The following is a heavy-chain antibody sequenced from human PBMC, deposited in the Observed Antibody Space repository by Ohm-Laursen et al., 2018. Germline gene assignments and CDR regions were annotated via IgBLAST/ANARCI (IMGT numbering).Heavy chain of an antibody. CDR1: GGTSRRYV. CDR2: IIPIFGTA. J-gene: IGHJ6*02. D-gene: IGHD2-15*01. Sequence: SVKVSCKASGGTSRRYVIVWVRQAPGKGLEWMGGIIPIFGTANYAQKFQGRVTITGDESTSTAYMELSSLRSEDTAVYYCARVYCSGGSCYPEDYYYYGMDVWGQGTTVTVSS. CDR3: ARVYCSGGSCYPEDYYYYGMDV. V-gene: IGHV1-69*13.